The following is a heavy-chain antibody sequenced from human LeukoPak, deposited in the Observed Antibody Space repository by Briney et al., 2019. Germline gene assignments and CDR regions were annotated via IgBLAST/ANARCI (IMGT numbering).Heavy chain of an antibody. CDR2: IRYDGSNK. D-gene: IGHD6-19*01. CDR3: ASSRTAVAGESDY. Sequence: GGSLRLSCAASGFTFSSYGMHWVRQAPGKGLEWVAFIRYDGSNKYYADSVKGRFTISRDNSKNTLYLQMNSLRAEDTAVYYCASSRTAVAGESDYWGQGTLVTVSS. J-gene: IGHJ4*02. CDR1: GFTFSSYG. V-gene: IGHV3-30*02.